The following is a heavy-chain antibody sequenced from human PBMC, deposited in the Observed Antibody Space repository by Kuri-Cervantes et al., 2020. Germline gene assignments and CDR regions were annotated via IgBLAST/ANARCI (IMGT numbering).Heavy chain of an antibody. J-gene: IGHJ3*02. V-gene: IGHV2-5*02. CDR2: IYWDDDK. Sequence: SGPTLVKPTQTLTLTCTFSGFSLSTSGVGVGWIRQPPGKALEWPALIYWDDDKRYSPSLKSRLTITKDTSKNQVVLAMTNMDPVDTATYYCAHKGVVTAFDIWGLGTMVTVSS. CDR3: AHKGVVTAFDI. CDR1: GFSLSTSGVG. D-gene: IGHD3-3*01.